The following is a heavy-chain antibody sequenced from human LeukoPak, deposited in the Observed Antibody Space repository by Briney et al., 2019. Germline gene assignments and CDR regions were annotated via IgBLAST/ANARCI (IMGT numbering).Heavy chain of an antibody. Sequence: ASVKVSCKASGYTFTNYGITWVRQAPGQGLEWRGWISTYNGNTNYAQKLQGRVTMTTDTSTSTAYMELRSLISDDAAVYYCARGDDYGDYWGLYWGQGTLVTVSS. CDR1: GYTFTNYG. V-gene: IGHV1-18*01. CDR2: ISTYNGNT. D-gene: IGHD4-17*01. CDR3: ARGDDYGDYWGLY. J-gene: IGHJ4*02.